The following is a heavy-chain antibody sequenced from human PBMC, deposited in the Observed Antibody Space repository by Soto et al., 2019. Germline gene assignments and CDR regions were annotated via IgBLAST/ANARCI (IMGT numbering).Heavy chain of an antibody. CDR2: ISYDGSNK. J-gene: IGHJ6*02. Sequence: LRLSCAASGFTFSSYGMHWVRQSPGKGLEWVAVISYDGSNKYYADSVKGRFTISRDNSKNTLYLQMNSLRAEDTAVYYCAKTYYDFWSGPPDGTDVWGQGTTVTVSS. CDR3: AKTYYDFWSGPPDGTDV. CDR1: GFTFSSYG. V-gene: IGHV3-30*18. D-gene: IGHD3-3*01.